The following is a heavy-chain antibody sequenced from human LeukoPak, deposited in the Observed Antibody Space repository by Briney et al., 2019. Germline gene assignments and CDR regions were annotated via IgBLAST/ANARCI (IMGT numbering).Heavy chain of an antibody. J-gene: IGHJ5*02. CDR2: INHSGST. Sequence: PSETLSLTCAVYGGSFSGYYWSWIRQPPGKGLEWIGEINHSGSTNYNPSLKSRVTVSVDTSKNQFSLKLSSVTAADTAVYYCAREYQLLLYFRWFDPWGQGTLVTVSS. CDR1: GGSFSGYY. D-gene: IGHD2-2*01. V-gene: IGHV4-34*01. CDR3: AREYQLLLYFRWFDP.